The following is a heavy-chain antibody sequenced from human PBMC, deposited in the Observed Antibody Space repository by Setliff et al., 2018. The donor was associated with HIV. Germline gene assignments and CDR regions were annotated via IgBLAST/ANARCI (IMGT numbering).Heavy chain of an antibody. J-gene: IGHJ5*01. CDR2: INVNSGGT. CDR1: GTTFSRNA. D-gene: IGHD6-19*01. CDR3: ARVPYRSAWF. Sequence: GASVKVSCKASGTTFSRNAITWVRQVPGQGLEWMGWINVNSGGTKYAQKFQGRVTMTRDTSISTAYMEVSSLRSDDTAVYYCARVPYRSAWF. V-gene: IGHV1-2*02.